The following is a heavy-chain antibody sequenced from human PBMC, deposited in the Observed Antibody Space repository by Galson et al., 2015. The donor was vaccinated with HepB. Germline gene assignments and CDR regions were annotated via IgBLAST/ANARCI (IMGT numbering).Heavy chain of an antibody. CDR1: GGTFNSFH. Sequence: SVKVSCKASGGTFNSFHISWVRQAPVQGLEWMGGIIPLFGTTHYAHKFQGRVTITADKSTSTAYMELSSLRSEDTAVYYCARGKRGDGYHKIDDAFDIWGQGTMVTVSS. J-gene: IGHJ3*02. V-gene: IGHV1-69*06. CDR3: ARGKRGDGYHKIDDAFDI. D-gene: IGHD5-24*01. CDR2: IIPLFGTT.